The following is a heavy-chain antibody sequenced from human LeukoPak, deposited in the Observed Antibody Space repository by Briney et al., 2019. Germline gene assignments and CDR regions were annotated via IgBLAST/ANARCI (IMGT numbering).Heavy chain of an antibody. CDR3: ACYYDSSGYRFDY. D-gene: IGHD3-22*01. V-gene: IGHV4-34*01. CDR1: GGSLSGYY. J-gene: IGHJ4*02. Sequence: SETLSLTCAVYGGSLSGYYWSWIRQPPGKGLEWIGEINHSGSTNYNPSLKSRVTMSVDKSKNQFSLKLSSVTAADTAVYYCACYYDSSGYRFDYWGQGTLVTVSS. CDR2: INHSGST.